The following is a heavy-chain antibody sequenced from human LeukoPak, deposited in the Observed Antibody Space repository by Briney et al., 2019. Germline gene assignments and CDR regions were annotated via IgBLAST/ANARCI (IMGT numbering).Heavy chain of an antibody. CDR1: GFTFSGYW. J-gene: IGHJ4*02. V-gene: IGHV3-7*01. D-gene: IGHD1-26*01. CDR3: ARDKIVGPTTLDY. Sequence: GGSLRLSCAASGFTFSGYWMSWVRQTPEKGLEWVANIKQDGYEKYYVDSVKGRFTISRDNAKNSLYLQMNSLRADDTAIYYCARDKIVGPTTLDYWGQGTLVTVS. CDR2: IKQDGYEK.